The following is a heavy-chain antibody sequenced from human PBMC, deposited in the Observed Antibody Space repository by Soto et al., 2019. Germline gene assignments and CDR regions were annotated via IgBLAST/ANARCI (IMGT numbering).Heavy chain of an antibody. CDR3: ARHIISSWFGEAYTDY. J-gene: IGHJ4*02. CDR1: GGSISSSSYY. D-gene: IGHD3-10*01. CDR2: IYYSGST. Sequence: LSLTCTVSGGSISSSSYYWGWIRQPPGKGLEWIGSIYYSGSTYYNPSLKSRVTISVDTSKNQFSLKLSSVTAADTAVYYCARHIISSWFGEAYTDYWGQGTLVTVSS. V-gene: IGHV4-39*01.